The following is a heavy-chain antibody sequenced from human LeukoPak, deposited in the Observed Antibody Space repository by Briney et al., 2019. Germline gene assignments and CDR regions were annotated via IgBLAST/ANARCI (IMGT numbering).Heavy chain of an antibody. J-gene: IGHJ4*02. CDR3: ARDINPPLNIAVDY. D-gene: IGHD6-13*01. Sequence: PGGSLRLSCAASGFTFSSYSMNWVRQAPGKGLEWVSYIGMSGTTIYYADSVKGRFTISRDNAKNSLYLQMNSLRAEDTAVYYCARDINPPLNIAVDYWGQGTLVTVSS. V-gene: IGHV3-48*04. CDR1: GFTFSSYS. CDR2: IGMSGTTI.